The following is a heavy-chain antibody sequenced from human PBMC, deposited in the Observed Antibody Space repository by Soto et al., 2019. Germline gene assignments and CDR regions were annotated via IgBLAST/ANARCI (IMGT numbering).Heavy chain of an antibody. D-gene: IGHD1-20*01. CDR2: IGSSGSHI. CDR1: GFTFSSYS. J-gene: IGHJ3*02. CDR3: ATMGMSVTALDTFDI. Sequence: GGSLRLSCAASGFTFSSYSMNWVRQTPGKGLEWISCIGSSGSHIYYADSVKGRLSISRDNANNFLYLQMNSLRAEDTALYYCATMGMSVTALDTFDIWGQGTMVTVSS. V-gene: IGHV3-21*01.